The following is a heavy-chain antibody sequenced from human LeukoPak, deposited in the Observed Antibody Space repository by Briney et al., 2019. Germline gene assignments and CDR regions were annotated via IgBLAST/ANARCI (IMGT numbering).Heavy chain of an antibody. V-gene: IGHV1-18*01. Sequence: ASVKVSCKASGYTFTSYGISWVRQAPGQGLEWMGWISAYNGNTNYAQKLQGRVTMTTDTSTSTAYMELRSLRSDDTAVHYCAFSPIVVVPAGSWFDPWGQGTLVTVSS. CDR1: GYTFTSYG. J-gene: IGHJ5*02. CDR2: ISAYNGNT. CDR3: AFSPIVVVPAGSWFDP. D-gene: IGHD2-2*01.